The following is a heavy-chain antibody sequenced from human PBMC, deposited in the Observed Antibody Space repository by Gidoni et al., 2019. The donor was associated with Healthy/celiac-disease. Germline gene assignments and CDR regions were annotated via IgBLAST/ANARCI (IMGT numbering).Heavy chain of an antibody. CDR1: GYTFPGYY. J-gene: IGHJ4*02. V-gene: IGHV1-2*04. CDR3: ARGRRDSSSWYYFDY. D-gene: IGHD6-13*01. CDR2: INPNSGGT. Sequence: QVQLVQSGAEVKKPGASVKVSCKASGYTFPGYYMHWVRQATGQGLEWMGWINPNSGGTNYAQKFQGWVTMTRDTSISTAYMELSRLRSDDTAVYYCARGRRDSSSWYYFDYWGQGTLVTVSS.